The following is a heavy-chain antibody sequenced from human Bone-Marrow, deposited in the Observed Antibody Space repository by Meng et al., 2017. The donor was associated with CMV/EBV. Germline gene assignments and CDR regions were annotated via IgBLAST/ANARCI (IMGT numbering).Heavy chain of an antibody. D-gene: IGHD2-21*01. CDR3: ATYSNCGGDCPPTFDY. V-gene: IGHV1-69*05. J-gene: IGHJ4*02. Sequence: SVKVSCKASGGTFSSYAISWVRQAPGQGLEWMGGIIPIFGTANYAQKFQGRVTITTDESTSTAYTELSSLRSEDTAVYYCATYSNCGGDCPPTFDYWGQGNLVTVSS. CDR2: IIPIFGTA. CDR1: GGTFSSYA.